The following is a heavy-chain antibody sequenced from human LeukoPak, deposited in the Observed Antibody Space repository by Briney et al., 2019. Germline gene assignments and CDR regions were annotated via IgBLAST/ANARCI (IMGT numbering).Heavy chain of an antibody. CDR3: AHHVLRYFDWLLFDY. D-gene: IGHD3-9*01. CDR2: IYWDDDK. J-gene: IGHJ4*02. Sequence: KVSGPTLVIPTQTLTLTCTFSGFSLSTSGVGVAWIRQPPGKTLVWLALIYWDDDKRYSPSLKSRLTITKDTSKNQVVLTMTNMDPVDTATYYCAHHVLRYFDWLLFDYWGQGTLVTVSS. CDR1: GFSLSTSGVG. V-gene: IGHV2-5*02.